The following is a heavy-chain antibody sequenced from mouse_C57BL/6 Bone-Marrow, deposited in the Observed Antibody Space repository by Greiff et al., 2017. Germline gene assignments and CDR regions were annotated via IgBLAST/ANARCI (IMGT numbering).Heavy chain of an antibody. V-gene: IGHV1-59*01. CDR1: GYTFTSYW. Sequence: QVQLQQPGAELVRPGPSVKLSCKASGYTFTSYWMHWVKQRPGQGLEWIGVIDPSDSYTNYNQKFKGKATLTVDTSSSTAYMQLSSLTSEDSAVYYFARRGDGYYVDYWGQGTTLTVSS. CDR2: IDPSDSYT. CDR3: ARRGDGYYVDY. D-gene: IGHD2-3*01. J-gene: IGHJ2*01.